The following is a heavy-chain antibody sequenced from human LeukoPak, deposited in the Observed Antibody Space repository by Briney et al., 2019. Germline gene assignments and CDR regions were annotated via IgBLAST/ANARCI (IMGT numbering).Heavy chain of an antibody. V-gene: IGHV3-23*01. Sequence: GGSLRLSCAASGFTFSSYAMSWVRQAPGKGLEWVSAISGSGGSTYYADSVKGRFTISRDNSKNTLYLQMNSLRAEDTAVYYSAKSKQLDRPYYYYGMDVWGQGTTVTVSS. CDR1: GFTFSSYA. CDR2: ISGSGGST. D-gene: IGHD6-13*01. J-gene: IGHJ6*02. CDR3: AKSKQLDRPYYYYGMDV.